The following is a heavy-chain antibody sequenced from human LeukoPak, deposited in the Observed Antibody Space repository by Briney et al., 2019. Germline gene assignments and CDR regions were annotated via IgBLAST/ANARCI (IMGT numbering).Heavy chain of an antibody. D-gene: IGHD3-9*01. CDR2: ISSSSSYI. CDR3: ARGSYDILTGYYQYYFDY. J-gene: IGHJ4*02. V-gene: IGHV3-21*01. Sequence: GRSLRLSCAASGFTFSSYSMNWVRQAPGKGLEWVSSISSSSSYIYYADSVKGRFTISRDNAKNSLYLQMNSLRAEDTAVYYCARGSYDILTGYYQYYFDYWGQGTLVTVSS. CDR1: GFTFSSYS.